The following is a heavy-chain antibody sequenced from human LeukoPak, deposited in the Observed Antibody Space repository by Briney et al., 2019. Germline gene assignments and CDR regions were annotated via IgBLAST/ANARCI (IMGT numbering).Heavy chain of an antibody. CDR1: GYTFTSYY. Sequence: GASVKVSCKASGYTFTSYYMHWVRQAPGQGLEWMGIINPSGGSTSYAQKFQGRFTISRDNAKNSLYLQMNSLRAEDTAVYYCASSTLFYWGQGTLVTVSS. CDR3: ASSTLFY. CDR2: INPSGGST. J-gene: IGHJ4*02. V-gene: IGHV1-46*01.